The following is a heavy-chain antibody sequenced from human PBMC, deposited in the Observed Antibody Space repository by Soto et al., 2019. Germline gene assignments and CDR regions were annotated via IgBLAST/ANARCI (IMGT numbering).Heavy chain of an antibody. CDR3: ARDHLRDYGDYADAFDI. D-gene: IGHD4-17*01. V-gene: IGHV3-48*01. CDR1: GFTFNSYS. J-gene: IGHJ3*02. Sequence: EVQLVESGGGLVQPGGSLRVSCAASGFTFNSYSMNWVRQAPGKGLEWVSYISTTSTTVLYAGSVRGRFTISRDNAKNSLYLQMNSLRAEDTAVYYCARDHLRDYGDYADAFDIWGQGTMVTVSS. CDR2: ISTTSTTV.